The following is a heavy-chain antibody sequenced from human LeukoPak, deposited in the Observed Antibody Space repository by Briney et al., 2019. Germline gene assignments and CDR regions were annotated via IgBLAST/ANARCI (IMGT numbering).Heavy chain of an antibody. CDR3: ARDLQFYYYCSGSEGFIDY. J-gene: IGHJ4*02. CDR1: GGTFSSYA. D-gene: IGHD3-10*01. CDR2: IILILGIA. V-gene: IGHV1-69*04. Sequence: ASVKVSCKASGGTFSSYAISWVRQAPGQGLEWMGRIILILGIANYAQKFQGRVTITADKSTSTAYMELSSLRAEDTAVYYCARDLQFYYYCSGSEGFIDYWGQGTLVTVSS.